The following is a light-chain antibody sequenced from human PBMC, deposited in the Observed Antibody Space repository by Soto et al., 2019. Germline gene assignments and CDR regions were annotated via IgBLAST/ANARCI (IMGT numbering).Light chain of an antibody. CDR2: DVY. V-gene: IGLV2-14*03. Sequence: QSALTQPASVSGSPGQSIAISCTGVRTDVDGYDYVSWYQQHPGQAPQLIIYDVYNWPSGVSHRFSGSKSGDTASLTISGLQAEDEADYYCTSYTSSTPLYVFGTGTKVTVL. J-gene: IGLJ1*01. CDR1: RTDVDGYDY. CDR3: TSYTSSTPLYV.